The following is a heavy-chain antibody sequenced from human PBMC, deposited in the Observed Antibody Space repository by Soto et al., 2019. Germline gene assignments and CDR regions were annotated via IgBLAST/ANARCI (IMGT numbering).Heavy chain of an antibody. J-gene: IGHJ6*03. Sequence: SETLSLTCTVSGGSISSYYWSWIRQPPGKGLEWIGYIYYSGSTNYNPSLKSRVTISVDTSKNQFSLKLSSVTAADTAVYYCARDRYGDYGASVGYYYYMDVWGKGTTVTVSS. V-gene: IGHV4-59*01. CDR2: IYYSGST. D-gene: IGHD4-17*01. CDR1: GGSISSYY. CDR3: ARDRYGDYGASVGYYYYMDV.